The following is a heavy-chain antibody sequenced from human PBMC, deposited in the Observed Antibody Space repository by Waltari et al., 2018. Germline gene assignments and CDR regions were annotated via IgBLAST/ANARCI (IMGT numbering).Heavy chain of an antibody. CDR2: IYHSGST. V-gene: IGHV4-38-2*01. J-gene: IGHJ4*02. D-gene: IGHD4-17*01. Sequence: QVQLQESGTGLVKPSETLYLTCAVSGYSISSGYYWGWIRQPPGKGLEWIGSIYHSGSTSYNPSLKSRVTISLDTSKNQFSLKLSSVTAADTAVYYCARRGDYGDYVGYWGQGTLVTVSS. CDR3: ARRGDYGDYVGY. CDR1: GYSISSGYY.